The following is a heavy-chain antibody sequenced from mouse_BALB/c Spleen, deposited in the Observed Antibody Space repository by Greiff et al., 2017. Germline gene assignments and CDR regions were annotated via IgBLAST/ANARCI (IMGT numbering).Heavy chain of an antibody. V-gene: IGHV5-4*02. J-gene: IGHJ3*01. Sequence: DVMLVESGGGLVKPGGSLKLSCAASGFTFSDYYMYWVRQTPEKRLEWVATISDGGSYTYYPDSVKGRFTISRDNAKNNLYLQMSSLKSEDTAMYYCARDHPGGFAYWGQGTLVTVSA. CDR2: ISDGGSYT. CDR1: GFTFSDYY. CDR3: ARDHPGGFAY. D-gene: IGHD4-1*01.